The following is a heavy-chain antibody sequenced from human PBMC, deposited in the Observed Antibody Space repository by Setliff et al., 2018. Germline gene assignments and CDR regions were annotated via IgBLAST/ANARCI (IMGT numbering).Heavy chain of an antibody. CDR2: ISYGGNT. CDR3: ARGFDVCGGGACYTGGPYYFDY. V-gene: IGHV4-39*07. J-gene: IGHJ4*02. Sequence: SETLRLSCAGSGFTFSYFSMSWVRQVPGKGLEWIGSISYGGNTYYNPSLNSRVTISVDTSKNQFSLKLSSVAAADTAVYYCARGFDVCGGGACYTGGPYYFDYWGLGTLVTVSS. D-gene: IGHD2-21*02. CDR1: GFTFSYFS.